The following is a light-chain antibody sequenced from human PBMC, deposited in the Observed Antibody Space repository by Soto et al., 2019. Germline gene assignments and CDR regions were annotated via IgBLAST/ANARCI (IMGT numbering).Light chain of an antibody. Sequence: DSPMTQSPSTLSASVGDRVTITCRASQSISNWLAWYQQKPGKAPKLLIYGASSLESGVPSRFSGSGSGTEFTLTISSLQPDDFAIYYCQQYNSYSLFFGPGTKLEIK. CDR3: QQYNSYSLF. CDR1: QSISNW. V-gene: IGKV1-5*01. CDR2: GAS. J-gene: IGKJ2*01.